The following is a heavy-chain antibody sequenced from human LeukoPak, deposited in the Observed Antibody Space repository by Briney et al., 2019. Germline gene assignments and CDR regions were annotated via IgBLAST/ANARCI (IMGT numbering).Heavy chain of an antibody. J-gene: IGHJ4*02. V-gene: IGHV4-59*01. Sequence: SETLSLTCTVSSGSISGYYWSWIRQPPGKGLEWIGYIYYSGSTNYNPSLKSRVTISVDTSKNQFSLKLSSVTAADTAVYYCARGNGGNSGDPSVEIDYWGQGTLVTVSS. CDR2: IYYSGST. CDR1: SGSISGYY. CDR3: ARGNGGNSGDPSVEIDY. D-gene: IGHD4-23*01.